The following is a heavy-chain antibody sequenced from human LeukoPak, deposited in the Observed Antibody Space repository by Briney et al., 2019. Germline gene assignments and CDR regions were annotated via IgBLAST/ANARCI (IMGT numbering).Heavy chain of an antibody. CDR1: GFTFSSYW. D-gene: IGHD6-19*01. Sequence: HPGGSLRLSCAASGFTFSSYWMHWVRQAPGKGLVWVSRINSDGSSTSYADSVKGRFTISRDNAKNTLYLQMNSLRAEDTAVYYCAREDYSSGWYGPFDYWGQGTLVTVSS. J-gene: IGHJ4*02. V-gene: IGHV3-74*01. CDR2: INSDGSST. CDR3: AREDYSSGWYGPFDY.